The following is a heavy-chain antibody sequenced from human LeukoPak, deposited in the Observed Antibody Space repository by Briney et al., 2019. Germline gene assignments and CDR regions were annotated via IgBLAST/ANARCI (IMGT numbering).Heavy chain of an antibody. CDR1: GXSIISSGDY. CDR2: IYYTGST. Sequence: PSETLSLTCTVSGXSIISSGDYWVWIRQPLGKGLEWIASIYYTGSTYYNPSLSGRVTISADTTRNQFSVNLRFVTAADTAVYYCVRRNVGYDTLGPNWGRGTLVTVSS. J-gene: IGHJ4*02. V-gene: IGHV4-39*01. CDR3: VRRNVGYDTLGPN. D-gene: IGHD5-12*01.